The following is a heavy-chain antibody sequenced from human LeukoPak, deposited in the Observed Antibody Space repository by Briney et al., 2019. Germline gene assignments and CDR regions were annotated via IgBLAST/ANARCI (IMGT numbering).Heavy chain of an antibody. V-gene: IGHV3-74*01. D-gene: IGHD3-10*01. Sequence: GGSLRLSCAASGFIFSSFCMHWVRQAPGKGLVWVSRINSDGSNTIYADSVKGRFTISRDNAKNTLYLQMNSLRAEDTAVYYCARGVLGDFDSWGQGTLVTVSS. CDR1: GFIFSSFC. CDR3: ARGVLGDFDS. J-gene: IGHJ4*02. CDR2: INSDGSNT.